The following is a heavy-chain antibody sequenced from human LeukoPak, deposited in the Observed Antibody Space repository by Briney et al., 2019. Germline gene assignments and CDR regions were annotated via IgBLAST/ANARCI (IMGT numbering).Heavy chain of an antibody. CDR3: ARVSDYYDSSGMMLAFDI. D-gene: IGHD3-22*01. V-gene: IGHV1-2*02. CDR2: INPNSGGT. J-gene: IGHJ3*02. CDR1: GYTFTGYY. Sequence: GASVKVSCKASGYTFTGYYMHWVRRAPGQGLEWMGWINPNSGGTNYAQKFQGRVTMTRDTSISTAYMELSRLRSDDTAVYYCARVSDYYDSSGMMLAFDIWGQGTMVTVSS.